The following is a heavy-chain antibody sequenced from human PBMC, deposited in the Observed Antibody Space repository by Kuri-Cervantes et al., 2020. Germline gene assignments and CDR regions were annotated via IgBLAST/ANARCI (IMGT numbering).Heavy chain of an antibody. CDR1: GYTFTGYY. J-gene: IGHJ3*02. D-gene: IGHD2-2*01. CDR3: ATRAPYIVVVPAAANAFDI. V-gene: IGHV1-2*02. CDR2: INLNSGGT. Sequence: ASVKVSCKASGYTFTGYYMHWVRQAPGQGLEWMGWINLNSGGTNYAQKFQGRVTMTRDTSISTAYMELSGLRSDDTAVYYCATRAPYIVVVPAAANAFDIWGQGTMVTVSS.